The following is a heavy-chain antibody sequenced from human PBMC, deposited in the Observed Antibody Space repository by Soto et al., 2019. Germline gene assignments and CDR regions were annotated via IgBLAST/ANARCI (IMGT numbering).Heavy chain of an antibody. CDR3: ARAIDSCGQNRGLGYCSGGSCYTGDDAFDI. Sequence: QVQLVESGGGVVQPGRSLRLSCAASGFTFSSYGMHWVRQAPGKGLEWVAVIWYDGSNKYYADSVKGRFTISRDNSKNTLYLQMNSLRAEDTAVYYCARAIDSCGQNRGLGYCSGGSCYTGDDAFDIWGQGTMVTVSA. J-gene: IGHJ3*02. CDR1: GFTFSSYG. V-gene: IGHV3-33*01. D-gene: IGHD2-15*01. CDR2: IWYDGSNK.